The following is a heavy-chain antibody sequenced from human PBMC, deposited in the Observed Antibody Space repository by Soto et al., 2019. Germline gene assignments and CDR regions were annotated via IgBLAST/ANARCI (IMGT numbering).Heavy chain of an antibody. CDR3: ARDESRAPFGYSYGYGFSGDY. Sequence: ASVKVSCKASGYTFTSYGISWVRQAPGQGLEWMGWISAYNGNTNYAQKLQGRVTMTTDTSTSTAYMELRSLRSDDTAVYYCARDESRAPFGYSYGYGFSGDYWGQGTLVTVSS. J-gene: IGHJ4*02. CDR2: ISAYNGNT. V-gene: IGHV1-18*01. D-gene: IGHD5-18*01. CDR1: GYTFTSYG.